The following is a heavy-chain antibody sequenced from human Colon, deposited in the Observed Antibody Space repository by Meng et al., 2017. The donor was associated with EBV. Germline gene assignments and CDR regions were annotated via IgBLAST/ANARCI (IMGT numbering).Heavy chain of an antibody. J-gene: IGHJ4*02. CDR2: IRGSDGRT. Sequence: EVKLLESGGGWAQPGGYLRLCWAASGITFSTYDMSWVRQAPGKGLEWVSGIRGSDGRTYYADSVKGRFTVSRDDSKNKVYLQMNSLRDEDTAVYYCAKDLTSRWYGDYGDSWGQGTLVTVSS. CDR3: AKDLTSRWYGDYGDS. CDR1: GITFSTYD. D-gene: IGHD6-13*01. V-gene: IGHV3-23*01.